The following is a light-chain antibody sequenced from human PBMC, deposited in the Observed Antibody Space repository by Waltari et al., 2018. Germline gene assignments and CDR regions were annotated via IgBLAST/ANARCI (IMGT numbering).Light chain of an antibody. CDR2: EVT. CDR3: ASYAGSSTLV. Sequence: QSALTQPASVPGSPGQSIIISCTGTSSDVGSYNLVSWYQHHPGKAPNLMIYEVTKRPSGVSNRFSGSKSGNTASLTISGLQTEDEADYYCASYAGSSTLVFGGGTKVTVL. V-gene: IGLV2-23*02. CDR1: SSDVGSYNL. J-gene: IGLJ3*02.